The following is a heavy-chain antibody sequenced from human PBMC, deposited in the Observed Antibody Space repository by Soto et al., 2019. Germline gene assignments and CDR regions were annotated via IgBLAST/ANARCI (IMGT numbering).Heavy chain of an antibody. Sequence: QVQLLQSGAEVKKPGASVKVSCKASGYTFTSYGISWVRQAPGQGLEWMGWISAYNVNTNYAQKLQGRVTMTTDTTTSTAYMELRSLRSDDTAVYYCARESNYYDFWSCYIGGYYGMDVWGQGTTVTVSS. J-gene: IGHJ6*02. D-gene: IGHD3-3*01. V-gene: IGHV1-18*01. CDR1: GYTFTSYG. CDR3: ARESNYYDFWSCYIGGYYGMDV. CDR2: ISAYNVNT.